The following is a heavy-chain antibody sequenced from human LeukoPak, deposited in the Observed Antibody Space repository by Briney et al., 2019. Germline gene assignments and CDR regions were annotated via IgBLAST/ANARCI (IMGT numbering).Heavy chain of an antibody. J-gene: IGHJ4*02. CDR1: GYTFTGYY. D-gene: IGHD4-17*01. V-gene: IGHV1-2*02. Sequence: ASVKVSCKASGYTFTGYYMHWVRQAPGQGLEWMGWISPNSGGTNYAQKFQGRVTMTRDTSISTAYMELSRLRSDDTAVYYCAILTHSTVTQQYYFDYWGQGTLVTVSS. CDR2: ISPNSGGT. CDR3: AILTHSTVTQQYYFDY.